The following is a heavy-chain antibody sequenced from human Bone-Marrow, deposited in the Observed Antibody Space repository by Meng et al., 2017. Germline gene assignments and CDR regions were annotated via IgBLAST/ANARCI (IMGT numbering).Heavy chain of an antibody. Sequence: GESLKISCAASGFTFSSYAMHWVRQAPGKGLEWVAVISYDGSNKYYADFVKGRFTISRDNSKNTLYLQMNSLRAEDTAVYYCARDDRYVWGSYRSFDYWGQGTLVTVSS. J-gene: IGHJ4*02. CDR1: GFTFSSYA. CDR3: ARDDRYVWGSYRSFDY. V-gene: IGHV3-30*01. D-gene: IGHD3-16*02. CDR2: ISYDGSNK.